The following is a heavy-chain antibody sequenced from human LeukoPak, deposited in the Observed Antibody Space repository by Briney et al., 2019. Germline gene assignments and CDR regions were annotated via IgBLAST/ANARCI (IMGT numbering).Heavy chain of an antibody. D-gene: IGHD6-19*01. J-gene: IGHJ5*02. CDR1: GYTFTGYY. V-gene: IGHV1-2*06. CDR3: ARAKGAVDHNWFDP. CDR2: INPNSGGT. Sequence: ASVKVSCKNSGYTFTGYYIHWVRQAPGQGLEWMGRINPNSGGTNSAQKFQGRVAMTRDTSISTAYMELYGLRFDDTAVYYCARAKGAVDHNWFDPWGQGTLVTVSS.